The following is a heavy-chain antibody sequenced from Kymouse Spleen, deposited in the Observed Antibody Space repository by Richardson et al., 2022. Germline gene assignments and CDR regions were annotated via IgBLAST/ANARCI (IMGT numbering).Heavy chain of an antibody. CDR2: IGTAGDT. D-gene: IGHD5-18,IGHD5-18*01. J-gene: IGHJ6*02. CDR3: ARDRGYSYGYDYYYYGMDV. CDR1: GFTFSSYD. V-gene: IGHV3-13*01. Sequence: EVQLVESGGGLVQPGGSLRLSCAASGFTFSSYDMHWVRQATGKGLEWVSAIGTAGDTYYPGSVKGRFTISRENAKNSLYLQMNSLRAGDTAVYYCARDRGYSYGYDYYYYGMDVWGQGTTVTVSS.